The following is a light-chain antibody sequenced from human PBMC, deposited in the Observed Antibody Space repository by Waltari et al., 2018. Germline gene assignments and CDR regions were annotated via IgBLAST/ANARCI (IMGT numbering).Light chain of an antibody. CDR1: SSDIGRYNL. CDR3: CSLVGNQNLM. Sequence: QSALTQPASVSGSPGQSITISCTGSSSDIGRYNLVSWYRHHPGKAPKLIIYEGSQRHSGISVSFSASKSGNRVSLTISGRQAEDECDYYCCSLVGNQNLMFGGGTKLTVL. V-gene: IGLV2-23*01. CDR2: EGS. J-gene: IGLJ3*02.